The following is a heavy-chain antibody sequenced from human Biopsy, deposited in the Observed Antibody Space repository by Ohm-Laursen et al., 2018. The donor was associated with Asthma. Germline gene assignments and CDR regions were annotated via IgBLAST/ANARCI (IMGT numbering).Heavy chain of an antibody. CDR1: GFTFDDYA. CDR2: ISWNSGGI. Sequence: RSLRLSCSASGFTFDDYAMRWVRQAPGKGLEWVSGISWNSGGIGYADSVKGRFTISRDNAKNSLYLQMNSLRAEDTALYYCAKGEWELLEANFDYWGQGTLVTVSS. V-gene: IGHV3-9*01. J-gene: IGHJ4*02. CDR3: AKGEWELLEANFDY. D-gene: IGHD1-26*01.